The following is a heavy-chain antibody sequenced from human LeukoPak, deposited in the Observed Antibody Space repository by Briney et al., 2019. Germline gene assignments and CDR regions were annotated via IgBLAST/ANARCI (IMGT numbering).Heavy chain of an antibody. Sequence: GGSLRLSCAASGFTVSSNYMNWARQAPGKGLEWVSVIHRGGSTYYADSVKGRFTISRDNSKNTLYLQMNSLRVEDTAVYYCVRDPAGPGDWYFDLWGRGTLVTVSS. CDR3: VRDPAGPGDWYFDL. V-gene: IGHV3-53*01. CDR2: IHRGGST. CDR1: GFTVSSNY. J-gene: IGHJ2*01.